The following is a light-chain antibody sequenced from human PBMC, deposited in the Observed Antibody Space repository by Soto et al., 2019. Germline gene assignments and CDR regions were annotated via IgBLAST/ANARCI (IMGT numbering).Light chain of an antibody. CDR2: GNS. Sequence: QSVLTQPPSVSGAPGQRVTISCNGSSSNIGAGYDVHWYQQLPGTAPKLLIYGNSNRPSGVPDRFSGSKSGTSASLAITGLKAEDEAEYYCQSYDSSLSGYVFGTGTKLTVL. J-gene: IGLJ1*01. CDR3: QSYDSSLSGYV. CDR1: SSNIGAGYD. V-gene: IGLV1-40*01.